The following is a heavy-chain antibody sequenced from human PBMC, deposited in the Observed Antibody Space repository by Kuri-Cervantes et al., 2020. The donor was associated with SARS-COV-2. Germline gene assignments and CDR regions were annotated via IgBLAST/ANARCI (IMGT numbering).Heavy chain of an antibody. D-gene: IGHD5-18*01. Sequence: GSLRLSCAVYGGSFSGYYWSWIRQPPGKGLEWIGEINHSGSTNYNPSLKSRVTISVDTSKNQFSLKLSSVTAADTAVYYCARNTHNVDTAMKVDYWGQGTLVTVSS. CDR1: GGSFSGYY. V-gene: IGHV4-34*01. CDR2: INHSGST. J-gene: IGHJ4*02. CDR3: ARNTHNVDTAMKVDY.